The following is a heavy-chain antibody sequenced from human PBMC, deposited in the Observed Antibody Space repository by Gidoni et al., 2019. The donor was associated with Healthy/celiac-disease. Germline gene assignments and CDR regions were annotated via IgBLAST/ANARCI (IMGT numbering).Heavy chain of an antibody. J-gene: IGHJ4*02. V-gene: IGHV4-31*03. CDR3: ARDCSSTSCYTRYFDY. CDR1: GGPITSGAYY. CDR2: TYYSGST. Sequence: QVQLQESAPGLVKPSQTLSLPCTFPGGPITSGAYYWSWIRRHPGKGLEWIGYTYYSGSTYYNPSLKSRVTISVDTSKNQFSMKLSSVTAADTAVYYCARDCSSTSCYTRYFDYWGQGTLVTVSS. D-gene: IGHD2-2*02.